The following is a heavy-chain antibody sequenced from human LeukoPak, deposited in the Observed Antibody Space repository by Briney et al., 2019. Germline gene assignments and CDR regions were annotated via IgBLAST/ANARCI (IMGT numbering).Heavy chain of an antibody. D-gene: IGHD3-3*01. V-gene: IGHV3-23*01. Sequence: PGGSLRLSCAASGFTFSSYAMSWVRQAPGKGLEWVPAISGSGGSTYYADSVKGRFTISRDNSKNTLYLQMNSLRAEDTAVYYCAKDSHYDFWSGYYLFDYWGQGTLVTVSS. J-gene: IGHJ4*02. CDR3: AKDSHYDFWSGYYLFDY. CDR2: ISGSGGST. CDR1: GFTFSSYA.